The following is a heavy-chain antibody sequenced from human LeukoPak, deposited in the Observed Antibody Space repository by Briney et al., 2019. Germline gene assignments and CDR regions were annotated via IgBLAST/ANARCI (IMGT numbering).Heavy chain of an antibody. CDR3: ARAPTIAVAGTLAHYYFDY. J-gene: IGHJ4*02. Sequence: SETLSLTCVVSGGSVSGYYWGWIRQPPGRGLEWIGYVYYSGSTNYNPSFKSRITISVDTSRNQFSLQLSSVTAADTAVYYCARAPTIAVAGTLAHYYFDYWGQGTLVTVSS. CDR1: GGSVSGYY. D-gene: IGHD6-19*01. V-gene: IGHV4-59*02. CDR2: VYYSGST.